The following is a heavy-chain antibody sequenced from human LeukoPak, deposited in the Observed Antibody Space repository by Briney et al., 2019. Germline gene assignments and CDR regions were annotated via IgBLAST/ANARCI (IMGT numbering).Heavy chain of an antibody. V-gene: IGHV1-8*01. D-gene: IGHD4-23*01. CDR3: ARAATVVTPYFDY. CDR2: MDPNSGNT. Sequence: ASVKVSCKASGYTFTSYDINWVRQATGQGLEWMGWMDPNSGNTGYAQKFQGRVTMTRNTSISTAYMELSSLRSEGTAVYYCARAATVVTPYFDYWGQGTLVTVSS. CDR1: GYTFTSYD. J-gene: IGHJ4*02.